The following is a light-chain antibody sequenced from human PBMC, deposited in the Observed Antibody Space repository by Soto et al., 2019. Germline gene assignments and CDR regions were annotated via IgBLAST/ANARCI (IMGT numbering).Light chain of an antibody. CDR1: QTISNY. CDR3: QQTFRTPNT. J-gene: IGKJ2*01. CDR2: SAS. Sequence: DIRMTQSPASLSASVGDRVTITCRASQTISNYLNWYQQKPGAAPKLLIYSASTLQSGFPSRFSGSGFGTDYTLTISSLQPADFAVYYCQQTFRTPNTFGQGTKVDIK. V-gene: IGKV1-39*01.